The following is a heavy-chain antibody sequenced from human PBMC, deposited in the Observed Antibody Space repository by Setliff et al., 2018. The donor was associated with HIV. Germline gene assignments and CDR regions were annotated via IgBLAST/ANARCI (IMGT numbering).Heavy chain of an antibody. CDR3: ARPRVFDSFDV. CDR1: GFLVTGYN. CDR2: INPNNGGT. Sequence: ASVKVSCKALGFLVTGYNVHWVRQAPGHGPEWLGRINPNNGGTNYAQKFQGRVTMSLDTSTSTVYLEIPRLTSDDAAVYYCARPRVFDSFDVWGQGTMVTVSS. J-gene: IGHJ3*01. V-gene: IGHV1-2*06.